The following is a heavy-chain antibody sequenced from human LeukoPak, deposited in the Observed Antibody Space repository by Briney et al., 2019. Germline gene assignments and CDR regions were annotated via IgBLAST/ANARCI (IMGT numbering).Heavy chain of an antibody. D-gene: IGHD7-27*01. V-gene: IGHV3-74*01. CDR1: GFTFKLYW. CDR2: INDDGSDT. CDR3: ARDPGDPPPGDL. Sequence: GGSLRLSCAASGFTFKLYWMHWVRQVPGKRPVWVSRINDDGSDTIYADSVRGRFTISRDNAKNSLYLQMNSLRAEDTAVYYCARDPGDPPPGDLWGRGTLVTVSS. J-gene: IGHJ2*01.